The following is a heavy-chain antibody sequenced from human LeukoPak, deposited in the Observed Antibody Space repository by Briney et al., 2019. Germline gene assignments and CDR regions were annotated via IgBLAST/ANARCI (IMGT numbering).Heavy chain of an antibody. J-gene: IGHJ4*02. CDR1: GFTFSSYA. CDR2: ISSNGGST. V-gene: IGHV3-64*01. D-gene: IGHD5-18*01. CDR3: ARDHYTAMGRYYFDY. Sequence: PGGSQRLSCAASGFTFSSYAMHWVRQAPGKGLEYVSAISSNGGSTYYANSVKGRFTISRDNSKNTLYLQMGSLRAEDMAVYYCARDHYTAMGRYYFDYWGQGTLVTVSS.